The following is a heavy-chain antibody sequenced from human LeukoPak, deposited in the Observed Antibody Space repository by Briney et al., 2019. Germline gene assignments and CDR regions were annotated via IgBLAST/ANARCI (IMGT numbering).Heavy chain of an antibody. Sequence: GESLKISCKGAGYSFISYWIGWVRQMPGKGLEWMGIIYPGDSDTRYSPSFQGQVTISADKSISTAYLQWSSLKASDTAMYYYARRKAAAGHFDYWSQGTLVTVSS. CDR2: IYPGDSDT. V-gene: IGHV5-51*01. CDR1: GYSFISYW. CDR3: ARRKAAAGHFDY. J-gene: IGHJ4*02. D-gene: IGHD6-13*01.